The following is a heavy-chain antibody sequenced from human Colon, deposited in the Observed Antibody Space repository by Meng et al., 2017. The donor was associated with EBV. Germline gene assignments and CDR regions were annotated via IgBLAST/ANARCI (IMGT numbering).Heavy chain of an antibody. CDR2: IDDSGST. Sequence: SAPGPVHPSGTLSSTRWSSVVSISSNIRETWVRHPPGKGLEWIGDIDDSGSTNYNPSLNSRISISLDKSKNHFSLKVNSGTAADTAVYYCARGKQDAWELLAYWGQGALVTVSS. D-gene: IGHD1-26*01. CDR1: VVSISSNIR. J-gene: IGHJ4*02. V-gene: IGHV4-4*02. CDR3: ARGKQDAWELLAY.